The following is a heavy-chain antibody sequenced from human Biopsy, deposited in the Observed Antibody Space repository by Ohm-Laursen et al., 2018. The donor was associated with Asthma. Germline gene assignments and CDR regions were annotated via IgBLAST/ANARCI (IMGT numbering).Heavy chain of an antibody. CDR1: GFAVSRDY. Sequence: SLRLSCAASGFAVSRDYMFWVRQAPGKGLEWVSVIYSGGASHTADSVRGRFTISRDYSKNTLYLQMHSLRAEDTAVYYCTTLTLFFDSSEGTPIDYWGPGTRVTVSS. V-gene: IGHV3-53*01. CDR2: IYSGGAS. J-gene: IGHJ4*02. D-gene: IGHD1-14*01. CDR3: TTLTLFFDSSEGTPIDY.